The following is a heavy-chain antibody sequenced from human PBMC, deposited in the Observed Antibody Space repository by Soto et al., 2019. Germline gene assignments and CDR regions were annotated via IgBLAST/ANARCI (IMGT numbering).Heavy chain of an antibody. CDR1: GFIFSSYG. Sequence: QVQLVEFGGGVVQPGGSLRLSCAPSGFIFSSYGMHWVRQAPGKGLEWVAVIRYDGSNKFYTDSVKGRFTISRDNSKNTLYLEMNSLRAEDTALYYCARVKQGRGGYDSPFDYWGQGTLVTVSS. J-gene: IGHJ4*02. CDR3: ARVKQGRGGYDSPFDY. D-gene: IGHD5-12*01. V-gene: IGHV3-33*01. CDR2: IRYDGSNK.